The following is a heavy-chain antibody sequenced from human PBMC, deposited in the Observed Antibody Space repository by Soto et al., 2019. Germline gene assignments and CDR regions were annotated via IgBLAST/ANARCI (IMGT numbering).Heavy chain of an antibody. CDR1: GGSFSGYY. J-gene: IGHJ5*02. CDR2: INHSGST. D-gene: IGHD3-10*01. V-gene: IGHV4-34*01. CDR3: ARGVPGRISMVRGVLRNWFDP. Sequence: QVQLQQWGAGLLKPSETLSLTCAVYGGSFSGYYWSWIRQPPGKGLEWIGEINHSGSTNYNPSLKSRVTISVDTSKNQFSLKLSSVTAADTAVYYSARGVPGRISMVRGVLRNWFDPWGQGTLVTVSS.